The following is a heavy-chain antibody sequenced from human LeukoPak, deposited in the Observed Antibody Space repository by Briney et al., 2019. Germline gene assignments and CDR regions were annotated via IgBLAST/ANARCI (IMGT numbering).Heavy chain of an antibody. J-gene: IGHJ4*02. CDR1: GGSISSYY. V-gene: IGHV4-59*01. D-gene: IGHD6-6*01. CDR2: IYYSGST. CDR3: ARGFEYSSSLPGLYFDH. Sequence: SETLSLTCTVSGGSISSYYWSWIRQPPGKGLEWIGYIYYSGSTNYNPSLKSRVTISVDTSKNQFSLKLSSVTAADTAVYYCARGFEYSSSLPGLYFDHWGQGTLVTVSS.